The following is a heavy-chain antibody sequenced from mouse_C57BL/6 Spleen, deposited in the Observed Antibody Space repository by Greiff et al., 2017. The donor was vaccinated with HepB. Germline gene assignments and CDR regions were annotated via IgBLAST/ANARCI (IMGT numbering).Heavy chain of an antibody. CDR1: GYTFTSYW. D-gene: IGHD1-1*01. J-gene: IGHJ2*01. Sequence: VQLQQSGADLVKAGASVKMSCKASGYTFTSYWMHWVKQRLGQGLEWFEETTPTNGRTYYNEKFKSKATLTVDNSSSTAYMLLSGRTFEDSAVYYCARIKKIVATYIDYWGQGTTLTGSS. CDR2: TTPTNGRT. V-gene: IGHV1S81*02. CDR3: ARIKKIVATYIDY.